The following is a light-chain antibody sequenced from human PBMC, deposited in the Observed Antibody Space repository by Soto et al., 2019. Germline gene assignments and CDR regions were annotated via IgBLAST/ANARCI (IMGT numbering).Light chain of an antibody. CDR2: GAS. V-gene: IGKV3-20*01. CDR1: QSVSSSY. J-gene: IGKJ4*02. Sequence: EIVVTQSPGTLSLSPGERATLSCRASQSVSSSYLAWYQQKPGQAPRLLTYGASSRATGIPDRFSCSGSGTNFTPTISRLEPEEVAVYYCQPYGSSPLTFGGGTKVEIK. CDR3: QPYGSSPLT.